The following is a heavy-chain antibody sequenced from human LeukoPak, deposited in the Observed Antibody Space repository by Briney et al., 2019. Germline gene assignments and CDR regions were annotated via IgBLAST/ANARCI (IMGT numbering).Heavy chain of an antibody. CDR3: AKVPHSWGLFDS. D-gene: IGHD3-16*01. J-gene: IGHJ4*02. V-gene: IGHV3-30*02. CDR1: GFTFSRSG. Sequence: QPGGSLRLSCAASGFTFSRSGLHWVRQAPGKGLEWVAFIRDDGSTRYYAESVKGRFTVSRDNPKNTLSLQMDSLRAEDTAVYYCAKVPHSWGLFDSWGQGTLVTVSS. CDR2: IRDDGSTR.